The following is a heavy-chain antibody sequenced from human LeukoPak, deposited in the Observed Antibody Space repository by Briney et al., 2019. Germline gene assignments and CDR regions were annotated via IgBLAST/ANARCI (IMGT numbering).Heavy chain of an antibody. D-gene: IGHD6-19*01. CDR2: ICYSGST. Sequence: PSETLSLTCTVSGGSISSYYWSWIRQPPGKGLEWIGYICYSGSTNYSPSLKSRVTISVDTSKNQFSLKLSSVTAADTAVYYCARALYSSGWYRGEYYFDYWGQGTLVTVSS. CDR1: GGSISSYY. V-gene: IGHV4-59*01. J-gene: IGHJ4*02. CDR3: ARALYSSGWYRGEYYFDY.